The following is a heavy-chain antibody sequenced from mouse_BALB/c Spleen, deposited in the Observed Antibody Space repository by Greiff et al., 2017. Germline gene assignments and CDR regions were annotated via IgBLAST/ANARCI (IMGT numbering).Heavy chain of an antibody. CDR3: ARGDGYYYFDY. Sequence: EVKLVESGGGLVKPGGSLKLSCAASGFTFSSYAMSWVRQTPEKRLEWVASISSGGSTYYPDSVKGRFTISRDNARNILYLQMSSLRSEDTAMYYCARGDGYYYFDYWGQGTTLTVSS. CDR2: ISSGGST. V-gene: IGHV5-6-5*01. D-gene: IGHD2-3*01. CDR1: GFTFSSYA. J-gene: IGHJ2*01.